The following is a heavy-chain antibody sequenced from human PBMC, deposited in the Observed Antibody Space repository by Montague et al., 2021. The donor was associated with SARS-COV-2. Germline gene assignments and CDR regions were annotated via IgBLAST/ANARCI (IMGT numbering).Heavy chain of an antibody. J-gene: IGHJ6*02. V-gene: IGHV4-39*02. D-gene: IGHD3-3*01. CDR2: IYYSGST. Sequence: SETLSLTCTVSGGSVSSSSYYWGWIRQPPGKGLEWIGSIYYSGSTYYNPSLKSRVTISVDKSKNHFSLQLSSVTAADTAVYYCARDRRRDEITIFGVVPHYYYYGMDVWGQGTTVTVSS. CDR3: ARDRRRDEITIFGVVPHYYYYGMDV. CDR1: GGSVSSSSYY.